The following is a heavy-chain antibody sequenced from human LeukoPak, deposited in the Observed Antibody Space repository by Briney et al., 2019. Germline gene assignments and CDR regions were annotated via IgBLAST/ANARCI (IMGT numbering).Heavy chain of an antibody. CDR1: GYSFTSYW. CDR3: AREYDILTGYYTN. CDR2: IYPGDSDT. V-gene: IGHV5-51*01. Sequence: GESLKISCKGSGYSFTSYWIGWVRQMPGKGLEWMGIIYPGDSDTRYSPSFQGQVTISADKSISTAYLQWSSLRASDTAMYYCAREYDILTGYYTNWGQGTLVTVSS. D-gene: IGHD3-9*01. J-gene: IGHJ4*02.